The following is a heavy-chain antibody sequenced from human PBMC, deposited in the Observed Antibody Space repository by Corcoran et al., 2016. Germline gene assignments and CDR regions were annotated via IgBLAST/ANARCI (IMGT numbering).Heavy chain of an antibody. CDR2: ISAYNGNT. CDR1: GYTFTSYG. Sequence: QVQLVQSGAEVKKPGASVKVSCKASGYTFTSYGISWVRQAPGQGLEWMGWISAYNGNTNYAQKLQGRVTMTTDTSTSTAYMELRSLRSDDTAVYYCERDPFLGGTVLRYLDWSQQSNYGMDVWGQGTTVTVSS. CDR3: ERDPFLGGTVLRYLDWSQQSNYGMDV. J-gene: IGHJ6*02. V-gene: IGHV1-18*01. D-gene: IGHD3-9*01.